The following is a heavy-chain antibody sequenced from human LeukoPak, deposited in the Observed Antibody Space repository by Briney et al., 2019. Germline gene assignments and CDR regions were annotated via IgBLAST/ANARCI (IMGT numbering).Heavy chain of an antibody. CDR3: ARDGQVTMVRGVMTY. V-gene: IGHV3-30-3*01. J-gene: IGHJ4*02. CDR2: ISYDGSNK. D-gene: IGHD3-10*01. Sequence: GGSLRLSCAASGFTFSSYAMHWVRQAPGKGLEWVAVISYDGSNKYYADSVKGRFTISRDNSKNTLYLQMNGLRAEDTAVYYCARDGQVTMVRGVMTYWGQGTLVTVSS. CDR1: GFTFSSYA.